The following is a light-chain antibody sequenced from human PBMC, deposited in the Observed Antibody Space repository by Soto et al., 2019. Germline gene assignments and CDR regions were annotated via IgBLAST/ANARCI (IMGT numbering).Light chain of an antibody. CDR3: QQYNIWPSVRP. J-gene: IGKJ1*01. V-gene: IGKV3-15*01. Sequence: EIVLTQSPATRSVSPGESVTLSCRASQRSSSKLAWYQQQPGQAPRLLTYAASTRAAGLPARCSGSGSGTELSLPISSVQCEDFAVYYWQQYNIWPSVRPFGQGTKVEI. CDR1: QRSSSK. CDR2: AAS.